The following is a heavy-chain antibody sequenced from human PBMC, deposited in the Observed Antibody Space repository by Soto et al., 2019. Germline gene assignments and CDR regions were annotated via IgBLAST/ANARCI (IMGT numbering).Heavy chain of an antibody. CDR2: IDLFERNT. J-gene: IGHJ4*02. CDR1: GFTFSDSS. CDR3: SINPTFVVRTARED. Sequence: VQLSESGGGLVQPGGSLRLYCLTSGFTFSDSSMNWVRQAPGQGLEWVSTIDLFERNTYYADSVNGRFTISRANSKSKLDLQMDDLRVEDAAVYYCSINPTFVVRTAREDWGQGAAVTVSS. D-gene: IGHD2-21*02. V-gene: IGHV3-23*01.